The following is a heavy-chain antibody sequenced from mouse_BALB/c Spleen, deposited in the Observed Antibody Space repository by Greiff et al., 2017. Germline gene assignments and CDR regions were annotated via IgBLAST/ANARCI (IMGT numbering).Heavy chain of an antibody. J-gene: IGHJ3*01. CDR1: GYAFSSYW. V-gene: IGHV1-80*01. CDR2: IYPGDGDT. D-gene: IGHD2-4*01. CDR3: ATMITTAWFAY. Sequence: QVHVKQSGAELVRPGSSVKISCKASGYAFSSYWMNWVKQRPGQGLEWIGQIYPGDGDTNYNGKFKGKATLTADKSTSTAYMQISSLTSEDSAVYFCATMITTAWFAYWGQGTLVTVSA.